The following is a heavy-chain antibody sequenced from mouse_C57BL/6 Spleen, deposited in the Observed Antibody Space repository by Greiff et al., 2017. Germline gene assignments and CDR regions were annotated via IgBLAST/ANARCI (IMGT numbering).Heavy chain of an antibody. CDR2: ISNGGGCT. CDR1: GFTFSDYY. CDR3: ARPEHYYDGSLFAY. V-gene: IGHV5-12*01. J-gene: IGHJ3*01. Sequence: EVQLVESGGGLVQPGGSLKLSCAASGFTFSDYYMYWVRQTPEKRLEWVAYISNGGGCTYYPDNVKGRFPISRDNAQTTLYLHMSLLTSDDTAMYYCARPEHYYDGSLFAYWGQGTLVTVSA. D-gene: IGHD1-1*01.